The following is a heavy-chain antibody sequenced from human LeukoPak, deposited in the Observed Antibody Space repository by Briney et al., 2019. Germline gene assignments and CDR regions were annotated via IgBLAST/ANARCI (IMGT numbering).Heavy chain of an antibody. CDR2: ISSSGSTI. CDR3: ARDRRYYDILTGYFDAFDI. J-gene: IGHJ3*02. D-gene: IGHD3-9*01. Sequence: GGSLRLSCAASGFTFSSYEMNWVRQAPGKGLEWVSYISSSGSTIYYADSVKGRFTISRDNAKNSLYLQMNSLRAEDTAVYYCARDRRYYDILTGYFDAFDIWGQGTMVTVSS. V-gene: IGHV3-48*03. CDR1: GFTFSSYE.